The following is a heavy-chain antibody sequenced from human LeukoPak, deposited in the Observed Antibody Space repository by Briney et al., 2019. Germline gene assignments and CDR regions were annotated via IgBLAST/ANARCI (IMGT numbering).Heavy chain of an antibody. J-gene: IGHJ4*02. D-gene: IGHD2-2*01. Sequence: GGSLRLSCAASGFTFRTYGMHWLRQAPGKGPEWVTFISYDGNDKKYGASVKGRFTISRDNSKNTLYLQMNNLRAEDTAVYYCARDDLGCSSTSCYFDYWGQGALVTVSS. CDR2: ISYDGNDK. CDR3: ARDDLGCSSTSCYFDY. CDR1: GFTFRTYG. V-gene: IGHV3-30*04.